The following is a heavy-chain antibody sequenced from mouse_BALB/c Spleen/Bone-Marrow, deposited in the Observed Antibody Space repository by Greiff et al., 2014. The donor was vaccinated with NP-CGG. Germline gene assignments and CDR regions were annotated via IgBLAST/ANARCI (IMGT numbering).Heavy chain of an antibody. J-gene: IGHJ4*01. D-gene: IGHD2-3*01. CDR3: ARAAYDPYAMDY. Sequence: QVQLQQSGAELVKPGASVKLSCKASGYTFTSYYMYWVKQRPGQGLEWIGEINPNNDGTNFNEKFKSKATLTVDKSSSTAYMQLSSLTSEDSAVYYCARAAYDPYAMDYWGQETSVTVSS. V-gene: IGHV1S81*02. CDR2: INPNNDGT. CDR1: GYTFTSYY.